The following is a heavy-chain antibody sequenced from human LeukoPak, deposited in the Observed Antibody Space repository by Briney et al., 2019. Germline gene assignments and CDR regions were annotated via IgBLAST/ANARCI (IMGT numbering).Heavy chain of an antibody. CDR2: INPNSGGT. CDR1: GYTFTGYY. V-gene: IGHV1-2*02. CDR3: ARSWYLYDSSGYSLPRGFDY. J-gene: IGHJ4*02. Sequence: ASVKVSCKASGYTFTGYYMHWVRQAPGQGLEWMGWINPNSGGTNYAQKFQGRVTMTRDTSISTAYMELSRLRSDDTAVYYCARSWYLYDSSGYSLPRGFDYWRQGSLVTVSS. D-gene: IGHD3-22*01.